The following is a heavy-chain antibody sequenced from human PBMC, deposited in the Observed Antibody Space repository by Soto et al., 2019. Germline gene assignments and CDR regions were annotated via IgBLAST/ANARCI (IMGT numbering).Heavy chain of an antibody. J-gene: IGHJ4*02. CDR1: GFTFSRFW. CDR2: SNTDGSST. Sequence: GGSLRLSCAASGFTFSRFWMHWVRQAPGKGLVWVSRSNTDGSSTTYADSVKGRFTISRDNAKNTLYLQMDSLRAEDTGVYYCTRDPGAYSSTWSFYFDSWGQGTLVTVSS. V-gene: IGHV3-74*01. D-gene: IGHD6-13*01. CDR3: TRDPGAYSSTWSFYFDS.